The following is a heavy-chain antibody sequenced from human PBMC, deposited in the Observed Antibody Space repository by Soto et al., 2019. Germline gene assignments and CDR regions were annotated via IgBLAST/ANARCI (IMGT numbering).Heavy chain of an antibody. V-gene: IGHV4-4*02. CDR1: GGTVARSHW. J-gene: IGHJ5*02. CDR3: AREIGTAGGNNYFDP. Sequence: SETLSLTCGLSGGTVARSHWWSWVRQSPGRGLEWIGNVYHTGDTNFNPSLQSRVTFSVDKSNNQFSLRLTSVTAADTAVYFCAREIGTAGGNNYFDPWGPGTLVTVSS. CDR2: VYHTGDT. D-gene: IGHD2-21*02.